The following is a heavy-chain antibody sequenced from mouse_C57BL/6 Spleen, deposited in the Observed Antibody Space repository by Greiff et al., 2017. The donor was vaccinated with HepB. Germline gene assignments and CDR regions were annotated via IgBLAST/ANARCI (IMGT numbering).Heavy chain of an antibody. CDR1: GYAFSSSW. J-gene: IGHJ4*01. Sequence: QVQLQQSGPELVKPGASVKISCKASGYAFSSSWMNWVKQRPGKGLEWIGRIYPGAGDTNYNGKFKGKATLTADKSSSTAYMQLSSLTSEDSAVYFCARESTVDAMDYWGQGTSVTVSS. CDR3: ARESTVDAMDY. V-gene: IGHV1-82*01. D-gene: IGHD1-1*01. CDR2: IYPGAGDT.